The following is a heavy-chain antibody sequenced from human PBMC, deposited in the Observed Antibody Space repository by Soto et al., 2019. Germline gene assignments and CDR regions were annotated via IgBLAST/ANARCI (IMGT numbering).Heavy chain of an antibody. CDR1: GYTFTGYY. CDR3: ARGGSSLDYYYGMDV. V-gene: IGHV1-2*04. Sequence: SVKVSCKASGYTFTGYYMHWVRQAPGQGLEWMGWINPNSGGTNYAQKFQGWVTMTRDTSISTAYMELSRLRSDDTAVYYCARGGSSLDYYYGMDVWGQGTTVTVSS. J-gene: IGHJ6*02. CDR2: INPNSGGT.